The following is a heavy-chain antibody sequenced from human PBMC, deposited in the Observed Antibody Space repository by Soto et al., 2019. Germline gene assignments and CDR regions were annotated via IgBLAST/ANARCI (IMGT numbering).Heavy chain of an antibody. V-gene: IGHV4-31*03. D-gene: IGHD6-13*01. CDR3: ASRYSSSWFAFDY. CDR1: GGSISSGGYY. CDR2: IYYSGST. J-gene: IGHJ4*02. Sequence: SETLSLTCTVSGGSISSGGYYWSWIRQHPGKGLEWIGYIYYSGSTYYNPSLKSRVTISVDTSKNQFSLKLSSVTAADTAVYYCASRYSSSWFAFDYWGQGTLVTVSS.